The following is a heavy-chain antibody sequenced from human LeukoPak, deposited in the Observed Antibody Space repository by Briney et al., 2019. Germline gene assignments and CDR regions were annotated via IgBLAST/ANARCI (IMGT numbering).Heavy chain of an antibody. V-gene: IGHV3-23*01. Sequence: AGGSLRLSCAASGFTFSSIAMTWVRQAREKGLEWVSSIRSNGDTAYNADSVRGRFTISRDNSKNTLYLQMNSLRAEDTAVYYCARDCDYYDSSGQAHYYGMDVWGQGTTVTVSS. J-gene: IGHJ6*02. CDR2: IRSNGDTA. CDR3: ARDCDYYDSSGQAHYYGMDV. D-gene: IGHD3-22*01. CDR1: GFTFSSIA.